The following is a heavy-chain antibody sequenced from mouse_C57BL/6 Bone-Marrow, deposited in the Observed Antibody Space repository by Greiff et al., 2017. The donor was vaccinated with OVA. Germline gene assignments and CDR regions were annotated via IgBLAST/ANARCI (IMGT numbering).Heavy chain of an antibody. CDR1: GYTFTDYE. Sequence: QVQLKESGAELVRPGASVTLSCKASGYTFTDYEMHWVKQTPVHGLEWIGAIDPETGGTAYNQKFKGKATLTADKSSSTAYMQLSSLTSEDSAVYFCARYYYGNHNWGQGTTLTVSS. CDR2: IDPETGGT. CDR3: ARYYYGNHN. D-gene: IGHD2-1*01. J-gene: IGHJ2*01. V-gene: IGHV1-15*01.